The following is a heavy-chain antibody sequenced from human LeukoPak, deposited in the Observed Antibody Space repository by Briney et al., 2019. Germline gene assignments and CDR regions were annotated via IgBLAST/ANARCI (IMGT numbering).Heavy chain of an antibody. D-gene: IGHD1-26*01. J-gene: IGHJ5*02. V-gene: IGHV1-2*06. Sequence: ASVKVSCKAAGYTFTGYYMFWVRQAPGQGLEWMGRINPNSGGTNYAQKFQGRVTMARDTSISTAYMELSRLRSDDTAVYYCARDRGTSAGNWFDPWGQGTLVTVSS. CDR1: GYTFTGYY. CDR3: ARDRGTSAGNWFDP. CDR2: INPNSGGT.